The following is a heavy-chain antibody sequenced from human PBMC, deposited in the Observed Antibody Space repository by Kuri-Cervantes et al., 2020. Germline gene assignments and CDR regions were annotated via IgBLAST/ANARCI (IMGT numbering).Heavy chain of an antibody. Sequence: GGSLRLSCVASGFTFSSAAMHWVRQAPGKGLEWVAVISYDGSNKYYADSVKGRFTISRDNSKNTLYLQMDSLRAEDTAVYYCAKELVAAAGNLDYWGQGTLVTVSS. CDR3: AKELVAAAGNLDY. CDR1: GFTFSSAA. CDR2: ISYDGSNK. V-gene: IGHV3-30*04. J-gene: IGHJ4*02. D-gene: IGHD6-13*01.